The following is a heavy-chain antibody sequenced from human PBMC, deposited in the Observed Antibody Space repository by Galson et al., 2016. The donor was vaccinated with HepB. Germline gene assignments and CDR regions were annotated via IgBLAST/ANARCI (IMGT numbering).Heavy chain of an antibody. V-gene: IGHV1-69*10. D-gene: IGHD3-22*01. J-gene: IGHJ5*02. CDR2: IIPVLGGP. CDR3: ARGMIVGGFSWFDP. CDR1: GRSFSSYG. Sequence: SVKVSCKALGRSFSSYGISWVRQAPGQGPEWMGGIIPVLGGPKYAPKFQGRVTITADKSTSTTYMEMSSLRSEDTAVYYCARGMIVGGFSWFDPWGQGTLVTVSS.